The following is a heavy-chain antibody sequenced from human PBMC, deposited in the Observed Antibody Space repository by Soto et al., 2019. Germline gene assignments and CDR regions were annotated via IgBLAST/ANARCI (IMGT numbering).Heavy chain of an antibody. Sequence: QVQLQESGPGLVKPSETLSLTCTVSGDSISNYYWSWIRQPPGKGLEWNGYIYYTGSANYNPALKGRVTMSVDTSKSLVSVNLTSATAADTAVYYCARARVRGGNFLGQRRLHDYWGQGTLVTVSS. CDR1: GDSISNYY. CDR2: IYYTGSA. J-gene: IGHJ4*02. D-gene: IGHD2-21*02. V-gene: IGHV4-59*01. CDR3: ARARVRGGNFLGQRRLHDY.